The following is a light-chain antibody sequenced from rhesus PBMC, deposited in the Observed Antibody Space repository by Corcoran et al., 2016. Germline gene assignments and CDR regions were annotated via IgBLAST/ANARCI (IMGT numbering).Light chain of an antibody. V-gene: IGKV2-72*01. Sequence: DIVMTQTPLSLPITPGEPASISCRSSQSLLHSNGNTYLHWYLQKPGPSPQLLIYGGSNRASGVPDRFSGSGSGTDFTLQISKVEAEDVGVYYCVQAIAFPYSFGQGTKVEIK. CDR3: VQAIAFPYS. CDR2: GGS. CDR1: QSLLHSNGNTY. J-gene: IGKJ2*01.